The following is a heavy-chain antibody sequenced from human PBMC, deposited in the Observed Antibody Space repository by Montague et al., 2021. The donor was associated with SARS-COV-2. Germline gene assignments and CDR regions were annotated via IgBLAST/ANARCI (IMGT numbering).Heavy chain of an antibody. CDR3: ARVPYRLLFVPRYYGMDV. J-gene: IGHJ6*02. V-gene: IGHV4-34*01. D-gene: IGHD2-2*01. Sequence: SETLSLTCSSLGSWLSGADRKCTRLNSSDVRKWFADFCQKKNTSYNPSLKSRVTISVDTSKNQFSLKLSSATAADTAVYYCARVPYRLLFVPRYYGMDVWGQGTTVT. CDR2: FCQKKNT. CDR1: GSWLSGAD.